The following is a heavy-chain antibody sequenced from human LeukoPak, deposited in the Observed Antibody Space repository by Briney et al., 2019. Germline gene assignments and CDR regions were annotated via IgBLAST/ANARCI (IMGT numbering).Heavy chain of an antibody. J-gene: IGHJ6*02. CDR2: IKSKTDGGTT. V-gene: IGHV3-15*01. CDR3: TTGYSSSWDYYYYYGMDV. D-gene: IGHD6-13*01. Sequence: GGSLRLSRAASGFTFSHAWMSLARRAPGKGLEWVGRIKSKTDGGTTAYAAPVKGRFTISRDDSKNTLYLQMNSLKTEDTAVYYCTTGYSSSWDYYYYYGMDVWGQGTTVTVSS. CDR1: GFTFSHAW.